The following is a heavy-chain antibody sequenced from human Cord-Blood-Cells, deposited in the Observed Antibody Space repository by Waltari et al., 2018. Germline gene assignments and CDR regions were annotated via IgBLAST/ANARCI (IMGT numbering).Heavy chain of an antibody. D-gene: IGHD6-19*01. V-gene: IGHV3-48*02. Sequence: EVQLVESGGGLVQPGGSLRLSCAVSGFTLRSDSMNWFRQAPGKGLEWVSYIRSSSSTIYYADSVKGRFTISRDNAKNSLYLQMNSLRDEDTAVYYCAREGSRGRGLDYWGQGTLVTVSS. CDR1: GFTLRSDS. J-gene: IGHJ4*02. CDR3: AREGSRGRGLDY. CDR2: IRSSSSTI.